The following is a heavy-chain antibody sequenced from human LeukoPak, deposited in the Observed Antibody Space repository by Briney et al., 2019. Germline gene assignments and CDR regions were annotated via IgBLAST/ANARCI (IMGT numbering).Heavy chain of an antibody. J-gene: IGHJ4*02. CDR2: INERATII. CDR1: GFTFSNYW. CDR3: VRDLILVWTPGDDFDH. V-gene: IGHV3-74*01. D-gene: IGHD3-16*01. Sequence: GGSLRLSCAASGFTFSNYWMHWVRQAPGKGLEWVSRINERATIIGYADSVKGRFTISRENARNTLYLQMNSLTAEDTAVYYCVRDLILVWTPGDDFDHWGQGTLVTVSS.